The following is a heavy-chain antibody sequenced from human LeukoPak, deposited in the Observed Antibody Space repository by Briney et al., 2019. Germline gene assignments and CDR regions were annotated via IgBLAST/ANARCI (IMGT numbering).Heavy chain of an antibody. J-gene: IGHJ4*02. CDR2: IIPIFGTA. V-gene: IGHV1-69*13. D-gene: IGHD6-6*01. CDR1: GGTFSSYA. Sequence: SVKVSCKASGGTFSSYAISWVRQAPGQGLEWMGGIIPIFGTANYAQKFQGRATITADESTSTAYMELSSLRSEDTAVYYCARGLLEYSSSSPFDYWGQGTLVTVSS. CDR3: ARGLLEYSSSSPFDY.